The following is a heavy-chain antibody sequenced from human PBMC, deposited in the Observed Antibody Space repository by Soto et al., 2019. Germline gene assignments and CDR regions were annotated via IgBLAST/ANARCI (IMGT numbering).Heavy chain of an antibody. CDR3: ARSLSTIAARPDS. D-gene: IGHD6-6*01. Sequence: ASVKVSCKTSGYAFTAYFMHWVQQAPGQGLEWMGWINPNTGGTYYAQKFQGRVTMTRDTSISTAFLDLRRLRSDDTAVYFCARSLSTIAARPDSWGQGTLVTVSS. V-gene: IGHV1-2*02. CDR2: INPNTGGT. J-gene: IGHJ4*02. CDR1: GYAFTAYF.